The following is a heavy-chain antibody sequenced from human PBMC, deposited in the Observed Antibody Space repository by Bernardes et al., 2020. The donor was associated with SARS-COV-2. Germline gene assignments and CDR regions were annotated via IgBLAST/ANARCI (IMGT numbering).Heavy chain of an antibody. V-gene: IGHV1-8*01. D-gene: IGHD4-4*01. CDR3: ARGVSEYTNYYFDS. CDR1: GYTFTSYD. J-gene: IGHJ4*02. Sequence: ASVKVSCKASGYTFTSYDINWVRQATGQGLEWMGWMNPKSGNTGFAQKFQDRVTMTWSTSISTAYMELSSLRSEDTAVYYCARGVSEYTNYYFDSWGQGTLVTVSS. CDR2: MNPKSGNT.